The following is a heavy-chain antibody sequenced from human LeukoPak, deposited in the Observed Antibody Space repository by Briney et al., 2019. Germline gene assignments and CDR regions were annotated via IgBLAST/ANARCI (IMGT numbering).Heavy chain of an antibody. CDR2: ISAGGGGT. D-gene: IGHD6-13*01. CDR1: GFTFGSHA. V-gene: IGHV3-23*01. J-gene: IGHJ4*02. Sequence: PGGSLRLSCATSGFTFGSHAMSWVRQAPGKGLEWVSSISAGGGGTSYADSVKGRITISRDNSKNTVYLQMNSLRAEDTAVYFCVKTFQYSSSWYDYWGQGTLVTVSS. CDR3: VKTFQYSSSWYDY.